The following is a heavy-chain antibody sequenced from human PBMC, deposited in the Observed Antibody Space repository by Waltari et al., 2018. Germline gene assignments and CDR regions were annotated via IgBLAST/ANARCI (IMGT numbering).Heavy chain of an antibody. J-gene: IGHJ6*03. Sequence: QVQLQESGPGLVKPSQTLSLTCTVSGASISSGSYYWSWIRQPAGKGLEWIGRIYTGGTNYNPSLNSRVTMSVDTSKNQFSLNLSSVTAADTAVYYCARSRNYYYYMDVWGKGTTVTVSS. CDR2: IYTGGT. CDR3: ARSRNYYYYMDV. CDR1: GASISSGSYY. V-gene: IGHV4-61*02.